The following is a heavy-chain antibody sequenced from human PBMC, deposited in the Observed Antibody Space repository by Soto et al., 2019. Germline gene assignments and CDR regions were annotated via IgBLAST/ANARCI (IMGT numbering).Heavy chain of an antibody. Sequence: EVQLVESGGGLVKPGGSLRLSCAASGFTFSNAWMSWVRQAPGKGLEWVGRIKSKTDGGTTDYAAPLKGRFTISRDDSKNTLYLQMNSLKTEDTAVYYCTTDFARLGVYDSSGYYPLVYWGQGTLVTVSS. D-gene: IGHD3-22*01. CDR1: GFTFSNAW. CDR3: TTDFARLGVYDSSGYYPLVY. CDR2: IKSKTDGGTT. V-gene: IGHV3-15*01. J-gene: IGHJ4*02.